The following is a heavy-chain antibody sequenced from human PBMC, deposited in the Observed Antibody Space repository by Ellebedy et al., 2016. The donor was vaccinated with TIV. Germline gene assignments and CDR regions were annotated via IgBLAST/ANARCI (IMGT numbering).Heavy chain of an antibody. CDR3: ARHPLAVADNNWFDP. CDR1: GYSFTSYW. CDR2: IDPSDSYT. D-gene: IGHD6-19*01. Sequence: GESLKISCKGSGYSFTSYWISWVRQMPGKGLEWMWRIDPSDSYTNYSPSFQGHVTISADKSISTAYLQWSSLKASDTAMYYCARHPLAVADNNWFDPWGQGTLVTVSS. V-gene: IGHV5-10-1*01. J-gene: IGHJ5*02.